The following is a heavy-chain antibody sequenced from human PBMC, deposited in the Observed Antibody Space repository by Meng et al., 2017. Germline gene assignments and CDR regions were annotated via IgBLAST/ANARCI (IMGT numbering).Heavy chain of an antibody. CDR2: IIPILGIA. J-gene: IGHJ3*02. Sequence: SVKVSCKASGGTFSSYTISWVRQAPGQGLEWMGRIIPILGIANYAQKFQGRVTITADKSTSTAYMELSSLRSEDTAVYYCARAHDHYDILTGYSPPDAFDIWGQGTMVTVSS. CDR3: ARAHDHYDILTGYSPPDAFDI. CDR1: GGTFSSYT. V-gene: IGHV1-69*02. D-gene: IGHD3-9*01.